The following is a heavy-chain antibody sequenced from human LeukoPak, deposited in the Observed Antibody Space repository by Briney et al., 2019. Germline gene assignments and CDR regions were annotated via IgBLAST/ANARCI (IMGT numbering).Heavy chain of an antibody. CDR1: GFTFSSYE. CDR2: ISSSSSYI. Sequence: PGGSLRLSCAASGFTFSSYEMNWVRQAPGKGLQWVSSISSSSSYISYADSVKGRFTISRDNAKNSLYLQMNSLRAEDTALYYCAKDIIYYDSSGAFDIWGQGTMVTVSS. J-gene: IGHJ3*02. D-gene: IGHD3-22*01. CDR3: AKDIIYYDSSGAFDI. V-gene: IGHV3-21*04.